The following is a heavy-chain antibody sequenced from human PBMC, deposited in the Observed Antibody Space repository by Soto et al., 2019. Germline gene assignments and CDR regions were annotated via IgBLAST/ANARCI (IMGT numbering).Heavy chain of an antibody. V-gene: IGHV5-51*01. Sequence: PGESLKISCKGSGYSFTSYWIGWVRQMPGKGLEWMGVIFPGDSGTRYSPSFQGHVTISVDKSISTAYLQWSSLKASDTAMYYCVSDTARPYYYYAMDVWGQGTTVTVSS. CDR1: GYSFTSYW. J-gene: IGHJ6*02. CDR2: IFPGDSGT. CDR3: VSDTARPYYYYAMDV. D-gene: IGHD5-18*01.